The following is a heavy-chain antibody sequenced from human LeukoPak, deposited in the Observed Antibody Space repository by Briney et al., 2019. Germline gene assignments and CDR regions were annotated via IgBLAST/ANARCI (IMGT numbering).Heavy chain of an antibody. V-gene: IGHV5-51*01. CDR3: ARRRDERGYKDIFDI. CDR1: GYTFTNYW. CDR2: IFPRDSDT. D-gene: IGHD5-18*01. Sequence: GESLKISCQGSGYTFTNYWIGWVRQMPGKGLEWMGFIFPRDSDTTYSPSLQGQVTISADKSISTAYLQWSSLKASDTAMYYCARRRDERGYKDIFDIWSQGTMVTVSS. J-gene: IGHJ3*02.